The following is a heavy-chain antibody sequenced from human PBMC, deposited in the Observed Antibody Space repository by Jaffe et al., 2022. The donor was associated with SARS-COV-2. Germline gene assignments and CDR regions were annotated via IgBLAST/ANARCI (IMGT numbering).Heavy chain of an antibody. CDR2: IIPIFGTA. CDR3: AREPRYYDSSGYYSQES. V-gene: IGHV1-69*01. D-gene: IGHD3-22*01. Sequence: QVQLVQSGAEVKKPGSSVKVSCKASGGTFSSYAISWVRQAPGQGLEWMGGIIPIFGTANYAQKFQGRVTITADESTSTAYMELSSLRSEDTAVYYCAREPRYYDSSGYYSQESWGQGTLVTVSS. CDR1: GGTFSSYA. J-gene: IGHJ5*02.